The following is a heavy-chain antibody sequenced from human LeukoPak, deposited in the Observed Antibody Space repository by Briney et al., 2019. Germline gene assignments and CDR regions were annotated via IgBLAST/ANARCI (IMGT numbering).Heavy chain of an antibody. Sequence: GGSLRLSCAASGFTFSSYSMNWVRQAPGKGLEWVSSISSSSSYIYYADSVKGRFTISRDNAKNSLYLQMNSLRAEDTAVYYCARDQYSSSSDYYYMDVWGKGTTVTVSS. CDR1: GFTFSSYS. J-gene: IGHJ6*03. CDR3: ARDQYSSSSDYYYMDV. CDR2: ISSSSSYI. V-gene: IGHV3-21*01. D-gene: IGHD6-6*01.